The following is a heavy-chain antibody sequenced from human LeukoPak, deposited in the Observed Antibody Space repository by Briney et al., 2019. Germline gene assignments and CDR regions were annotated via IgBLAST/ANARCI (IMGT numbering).Heavy chain of an antibody. J-gene: IGHJ3*02. CDR3: AKDLGCSGGSCYDAFDI. V-gene: IGHV3-23*01. CDR2: ISGSGGST. D-gene: IGHD2-15*01. CDR1: GFTFSSYA. Sequence: PGGSLILSCAASGFTFSSYAMSWVRQAPGKGLEWVSAISGSGGSTYYADSVKGRFTISRDNSKNTLYLQMNSLRAEDTAVYYCAKDLGCSGGSCYDAFDIWGQGTMVTVSS.